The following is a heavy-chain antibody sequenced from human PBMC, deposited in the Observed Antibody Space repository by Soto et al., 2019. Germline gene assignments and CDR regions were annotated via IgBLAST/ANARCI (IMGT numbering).Heavy chain of an antibody. CDR3: EKERTRYFLY. CDR1: GFTFSSYV. V-gene: IGHV3-30*18. J-gene: IGHJ4*01. Sequence: PRLSCAASGFTFSSYVMHWVRQAPGKVLEWVAVISYDGSNKYYADSVKGRFTISRDNSKNTLYLQMNSLRAEDTAVYYCEKERTRYFLYWGHGSLATDSS. CDR2: ISYDGSNK.